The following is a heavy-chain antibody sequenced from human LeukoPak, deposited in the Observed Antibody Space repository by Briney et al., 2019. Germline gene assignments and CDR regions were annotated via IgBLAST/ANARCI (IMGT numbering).Heavy chain of an antibody. CDR1: GFTFSSYG. D-gene: IGHD3-3*01. J-gene: IGHJ2*01. CDR3: AKTTSYDFWSGSDWYFDI. CDR2: ISAGGGST. V-gene: IGHV3-23*01. Sequence: PGGSLRLSCAASGFTFSSYGMHWVRQAPGKGLEWVSAISAGGGSTYYADSVKGRFTISRDNSKNTLSLQMNSLRAEDTAVYYCAKTTSYDFWSGSDWYFDIWGRGTLVTVSS.